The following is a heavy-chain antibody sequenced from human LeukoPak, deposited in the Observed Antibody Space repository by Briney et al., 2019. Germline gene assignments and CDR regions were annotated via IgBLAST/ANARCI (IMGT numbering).Heavy chain of an antibody. J-gene: IGHJ4*02. CDR2: IKSQVDGGTT. CDR3: STGGHYFGS. V-gene: IGHV3-15*01. CDR1: GFTLSNTW. Sequence: GGSLRLSCAASGFTLSNTWMSWVRQAPGKGLEWVGRIKSQVDGGTTDYPAPVKARFTISRDDSKNTLYLQMNSLKTEDTALYYCSTGGHYFGSWGQGTLVTVSS. D-gene: IGHD1-26*01.